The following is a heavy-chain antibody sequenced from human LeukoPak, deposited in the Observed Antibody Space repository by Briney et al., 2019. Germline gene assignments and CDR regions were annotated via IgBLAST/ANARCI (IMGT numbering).Heavy chain of an antibody. J-gene: IGHJ4*02. CDR1: GFTFSTYG. Sequence: GGSLRLSCAASGFTFSTYGMHWLRQAPGKGPESVAHINQDGSEEHYMDSVKARFTISRDNAKNSLSLQMNSLRAEDTAMYYCVRDGGVSGYDLLDNWGQGTLVTVSS. D-gene: IGHD5-12*01. V-gene: IGHV3-7*01. CDR3: VRDGGVSGYDLLDN. CDR2: INQDGSEE.